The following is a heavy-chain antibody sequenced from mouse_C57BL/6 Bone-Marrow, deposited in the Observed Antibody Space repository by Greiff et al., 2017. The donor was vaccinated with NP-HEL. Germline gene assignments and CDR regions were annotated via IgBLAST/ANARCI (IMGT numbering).Heavy chain of an antibody. V-gene: IGHV1-59*01. D-gene: IGHD2-2*01. CDR2: IDPSDSYT. J-gene: IGHJ3*01. CDR3: AGVSTMVRWFDY. CDR1: GYTFTSYW. Sequence: QVQLQQPGAELVRPGTSVKLSCKASGYTFTSYWMHWVKQGPGQGLEWIGVIDPSDSYTNYNQKFKGKATLTVDTSSSTAYMQLSSLTSEDSAVYYSAGVSTMVRWFDYWGQGTLVTVSA.